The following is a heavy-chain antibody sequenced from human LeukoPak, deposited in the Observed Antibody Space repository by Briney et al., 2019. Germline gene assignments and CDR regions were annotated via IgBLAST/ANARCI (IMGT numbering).Heavy chain of an antibody. CDR2: IYSGGST. Sequence: GGSLRLSCAASGFTVSSNYMNWDRQAPGMGLEWVSVIYSGGSTYYADSVKGRFTISRGNTKNLLYLEMNSLRAEDTAMYYCVRDVGAVRGEVYFDYWGQGTLVTVSS. CDR3: VRDVGAVRGEVYFDY. CDR1: GFTVSSNY. J-gene: IGHJ4*02. D-gene: IGHD3-16*01. V-gene: IGHV3-53*01.